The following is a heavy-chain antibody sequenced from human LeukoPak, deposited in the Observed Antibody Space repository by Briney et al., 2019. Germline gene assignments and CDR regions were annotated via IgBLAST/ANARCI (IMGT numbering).Heavy chain of an antibody. J-gene: IGHJ4*02. Sequence: SETLSLTCTVSGASMTNYYWSWIRQPPGKGLEWIGYTYYSGSTNYNPSLKSRVTMSVDTSKNQFSLKLSSVTAADTAVYYCARGTPYSSGWYFDYWGQGTLVTVSS. CDR2: TYYSGST. CDR1: GASMTNYY. CDR3: ARGTPYSSGWYFDY. V-gene: IGHV4-59*01. D-gene: IGHD6-19*01.